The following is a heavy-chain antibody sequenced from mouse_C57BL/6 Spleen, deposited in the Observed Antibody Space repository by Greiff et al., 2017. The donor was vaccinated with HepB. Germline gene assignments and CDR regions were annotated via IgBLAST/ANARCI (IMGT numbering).Heavy chain of an antibody. D-gene: IGHD2-4*01. CDR1: GYTFTSYG. Sequence: VQLQQSGAELARPGASVKLSCKASGYTFTSYGISWVKQRTGQGLEWIGEIYPRSGNTYYNEKFKGKATLTVDKSSSTAYMELRSLTSEDSAVYFCARRDMITTGGPFAYWGQGTLVTVSA. CDR2: IYPRSGNT. J-gene: IGHJ3*01. CDR3: ARRDMITTGGPFAY. V-gene: IGHV1-81*01.